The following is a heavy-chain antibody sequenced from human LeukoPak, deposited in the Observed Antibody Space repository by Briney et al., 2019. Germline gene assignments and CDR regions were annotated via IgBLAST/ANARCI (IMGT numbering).Heavy chain of an antibody. CDR1: GFTFSSYW. CDR2: IKQDGGEK. D-gene: IGHD3-3*01. Sequence: GGSLRLSCAASGFTFSSYWMSWVRQAPGKGLEWVANIKQDGGEKYYVDSVKGRFTISRDNAKNSLYLQMNSLRAEDTAAYYCAKDPYSDFWSGYNDYWGQGTLVTVSP. V-gene: IGHV3-7*01. J-gene: IGHJ4*02. CDR3: AKDPYSDFWSGYNDY.